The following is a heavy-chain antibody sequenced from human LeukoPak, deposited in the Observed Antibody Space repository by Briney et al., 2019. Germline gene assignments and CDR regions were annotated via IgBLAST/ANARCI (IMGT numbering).Heavy chain of an antibody. CDR2: IRSKAYGGTT. V-gene: IGHV3-49*04. J-gene: IGHJ4*02. CDR1: GFTFGDYA. D-gene: IGHD3-22*01. Sequence: SGGSLRLSCTASGFTFGDYAMSWVRQAPGKGLEWVGFIRSKAYGGTTEYAASVKGRFTISRDDSKSIAYLQMNSLKTEDTAVYYCTRLFDPYYYDSSGSLYWGQGTLVTVSS. CDR3: TRLFDPYYYDSSGSLY.